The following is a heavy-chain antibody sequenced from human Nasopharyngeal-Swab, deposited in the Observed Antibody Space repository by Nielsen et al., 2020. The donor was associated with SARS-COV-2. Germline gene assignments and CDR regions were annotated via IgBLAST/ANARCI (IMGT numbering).Heavy chain of an antibody. CDR3: ARVANYYGSGSYLNWFDP. Sequence: ASVKVSCKASGYTFTSYGISWVRQAPGQGLEWMGWISAYNGNTNYAQKLQGRVTITKDTSTSTAYMELRSLRSDDTAVYYCARVANYYGSGSYLNWFDPWGQGTLVTVSS. D-gene: IGHD3-10*01. CDR1: GYTFTSYG. CDR2: ISAYNGNT. J-gene: IGHJ5*02. V-gene: IGHV1-18*01.